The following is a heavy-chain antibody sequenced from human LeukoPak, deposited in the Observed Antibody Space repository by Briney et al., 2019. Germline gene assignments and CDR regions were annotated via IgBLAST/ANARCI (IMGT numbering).Heavy chain of an antibody. V-gene: IGHV1-2*02. J-gene: IGHJ4*02. CDR2: IGPHSTFT. CDR3: VREGEGPLSKDFDY. D-gene: IGHD2/OR15-2a*01. Sequence: ASVKVSCKSSGFTFTDHYIHWVRQGPGQGLEWMGYIGPHSTFTSSPQEFQGRVTMTRDASMSTAYMELTRLTSDDTAVYYCVREGEGPLSKDFDYWGQGTLVTVSA. CDR1: GFTFTDHY.